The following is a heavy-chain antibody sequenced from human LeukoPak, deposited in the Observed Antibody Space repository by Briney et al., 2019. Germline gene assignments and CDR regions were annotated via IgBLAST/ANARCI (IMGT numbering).Heavy chain of an antibody. CDR3: WLFERGYYYYYGMDV. Sequence: GGSLRLSCAASGFTFSSHAMSWVRQAPGKGLEWVSAISGSGGSTYYADSVKGRFTISRDNSKNTLYLQMNSLRAEDTAVYYCWLFERGYYYYYGMDVWGQGTTVTVSS. CDR1: GFTFSSHA. J-gene: IGHJ6*02. CDR2: ISGSGGST. V-gene: IGHV3-23*01. D-gene: IGHD6-19*01.